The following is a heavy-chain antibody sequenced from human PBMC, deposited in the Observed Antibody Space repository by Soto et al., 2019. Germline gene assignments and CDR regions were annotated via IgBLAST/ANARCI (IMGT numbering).Heavy chain of an antibody. D-gene: IGHD1-1*01. CDR2: ISTYSGNT. CDR3: ARVQSNWDLDY. CDR1: GYTFTNYG. J-gene: IGHJ4*02. Sequence: QVQLVQSGAEVKKPGASVKVSCKTSGYTFTNYGFSWVRQAPGQGLEWMGWISTYSGNTDYAQKLQGRVTMTTDTSTSTAYMELRSLRSDDTAVYYWARVQSNWDLDYWGQGTLVTVSS. V-gene: IGHV1-18*01.